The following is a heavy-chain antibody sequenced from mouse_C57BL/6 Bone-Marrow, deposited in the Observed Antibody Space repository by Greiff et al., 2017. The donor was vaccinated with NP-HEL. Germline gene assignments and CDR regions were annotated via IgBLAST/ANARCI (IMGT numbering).Heavy chain of an antibody. D-gene: IGHD2-4*01. CDR3: ARRIYYDYDKAMDY. CDR2: IYPRSGNT. CDR1: GYTFTSYG. J-gene: IGHJ4*01. V-gene: IGHV1-81*01. Sequence: VQLQESGAELARPGASVKLSCKASGYTFTSYGISWVKQRTRQGLEWIGEIYPRSGNTYYNEKFKGKATLTADKSSSTAYMELRSLTSEDSAVYFCARRIYYDYDKAMDYWGQGTSVTVSS.